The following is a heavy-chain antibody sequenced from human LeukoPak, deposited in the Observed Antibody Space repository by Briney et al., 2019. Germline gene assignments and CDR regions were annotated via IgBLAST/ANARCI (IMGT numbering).Heavy chain of an antibody. CDR2: IYTSGST. D-gene: IGHD1-26*01. CDR1: GGSISGYY. J-gene: IGHJ4*02. Sequence: SETLSLTCTVSGGSISGYYWSWIRQPTGKGLEWIGYIYTSGSTNYNPSLKSRVTISVDTSKNHFSLRLSSVTAADTAMYFCARAYSRSYSHFDDWGQGTLVTVSS. V-gene: IGHV4-4*09. CDR3: ARAYSRSYSHFDD.